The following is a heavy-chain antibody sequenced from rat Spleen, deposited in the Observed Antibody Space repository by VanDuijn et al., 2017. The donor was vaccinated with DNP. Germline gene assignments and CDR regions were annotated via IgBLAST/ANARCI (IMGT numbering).Heavy chain of an antibody. CDR2: INSGGST. V-gene: IGHV3-3*01. CDR1: GYSISSSYR. J-gene: IGHJ2*01. D-gene: IGHD1-6*01. CDR3: ARGDILRSFDY. Sequence: EVQLQESGPGLVKPSQSLSLTCSVTGYSISSSYRWNWIRKFPGNKLEWMGYINSGGSTNYNPSHKGRISITSDTSKNQFFLQVNSVTTEDTATYYCARGDILRSFDYWGQGVMVTVSS.